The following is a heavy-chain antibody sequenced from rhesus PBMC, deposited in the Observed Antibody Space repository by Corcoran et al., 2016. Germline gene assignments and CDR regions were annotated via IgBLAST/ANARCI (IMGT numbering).Heavy chain of an antibody. Sequence: QVQLKESGPGLVRPSETLSLTCAVSGAPISSSWWSWPRQPPGKGLEWIGEVNGDGGSTYSNPSLGSRVSISKDASNNQFSLKLTSVTAADTAMYYCARDDNNNGDWHFDFWGPGTPISISA. V-gene: IGHV4-80*01. CDR3: ARDDNNNGDWHFDF. CDR1: GAPISSSW. J-gene: IGHJ2*01. CDR2: VNGDGGST. D-gene: IGHD4-11*01.